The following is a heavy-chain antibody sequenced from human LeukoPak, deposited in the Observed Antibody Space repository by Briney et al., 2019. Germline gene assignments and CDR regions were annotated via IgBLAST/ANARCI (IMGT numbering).Heavy chain of an antibody. CDR2: ITSSGSIT. J-gene: IGHJ4*02. V-gene: IGHV3-11*01. D-gene: IGHD4-17*01. Sequence: GGSLRLSCTASGFTFSDHYMSWVRLSPGKGLEWLSYITSSGSITDYADSVKGRFTISRDNAKNTMFLQMNSLRPEDTAVYYCARDPDYGDPEWGQGTLVTVSS. CDR3: ARDPDYGDPE. CDR1: GFTFSDHY.